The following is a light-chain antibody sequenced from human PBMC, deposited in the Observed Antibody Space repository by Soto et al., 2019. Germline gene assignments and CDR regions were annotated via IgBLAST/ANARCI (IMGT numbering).Light chain of an antibody. CDR1: KSGSKS. Sequence: SYELTQPPSVSVAPGQTARITCGGNKSGSKSVHWYPQKPGQAPVLVVYADSDRPSGIPERFSGSNSGNTATLTISRVAAGDEADYYCQVWDSSSDRDVVFGGGTKLTVL. V-gene: IGLV3-21*02. J-gene: IGLJ2*01. CDR3: QVWDSSSDRDVV. CDR2: ADS.